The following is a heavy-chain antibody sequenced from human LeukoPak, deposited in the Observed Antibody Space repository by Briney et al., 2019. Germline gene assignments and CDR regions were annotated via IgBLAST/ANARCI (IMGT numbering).Heavy chain of an antibody. V-gene: IGHV3-30*03. CDR2: ISYDGSNE. CDR3: VRDLVNFDY. CDR1: GFAFSSYG. J-gene: IGHJ4*02. Sequence: GRSLRLSCAASGFAFSSYGMHWVRQAPGKGLEWVSAISYDGSNEYYADSVKGRFTISRDNSKNTVYLQMNSLRAEDTAVYYCVRDLVNFDYWGQGTLVTVSS.